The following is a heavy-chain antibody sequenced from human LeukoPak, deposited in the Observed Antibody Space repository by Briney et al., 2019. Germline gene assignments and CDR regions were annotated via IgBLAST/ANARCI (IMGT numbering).Heavy chain of an antibody. J-gene: IGHJ4*02. CDR3: AREEGDSGFHY. D-gene: IGHD1-26*01. V-gene: IGHV4-59*12. Sequence: SETLSLTCTVSGASMSSYFWSWVRQPPGKGLKWIGFISHSGSPTYNPSLKSRVTISVDTSKNQFSLKLSSVTAADTAVYYCAREEGDSGFHYWGQGTLVTVSS. CDR1: GASMSSYF. CDR2: ISHSGSP.